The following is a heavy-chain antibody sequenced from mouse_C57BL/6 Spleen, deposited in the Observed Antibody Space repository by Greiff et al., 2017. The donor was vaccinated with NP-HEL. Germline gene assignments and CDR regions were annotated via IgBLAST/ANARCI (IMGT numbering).Heavy chain of an antibody. V-gene: IGHV1-72*01. CDR2: IDPNSGGT. Sequence: QVQLQQSGAELVKPGASVKLSCKASGYTFTSYWMHWVKQRPGRGLEWIGRIDPNSGGTKYNEKFKSKATLTVDKPSSTAYMQLSSLTSEDSAVYYCAKGFTTVVATPTGFDYWGQGTTLTVSS. CDR3: AKGFTTVVATPTGFDY. CDR1: GYTFTSYW. J-gene: IGHJ2*01. D-gene: IGHD1-1*01.